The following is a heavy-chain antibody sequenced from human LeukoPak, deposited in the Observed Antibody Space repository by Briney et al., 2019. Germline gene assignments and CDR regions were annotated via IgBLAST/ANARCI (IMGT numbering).Heavy chain of an antibody. CDR3: ARDLRTNLDY. Sequence: PGGSLRLSCAASGFTVSSDYMSWVRQAPGKGLEWVSVIYSGGSTYYADSVKGRFTISRDNSKNTLYLQMNSLRAEDTAVYYCARDLRTNLDYWGQGTLVTVSS. V-gene: IGHV3-53*05. D-gene: IGHD1-14*01. CDR1: GFTVSSDY. J-gene: IGHJ4*02. CDR2: IYSGGST.